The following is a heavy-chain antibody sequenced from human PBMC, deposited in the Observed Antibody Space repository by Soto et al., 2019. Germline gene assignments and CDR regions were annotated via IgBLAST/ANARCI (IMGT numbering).Heavy chain of an antibody. CDR1: GFTFSSYA. CDR3: ARQVDCSGGSCYAGVPEPGSWFDY. D-gene: IGHD2-15*01. Sequence: EVQLLESGGGLVQPGGSLRLSCAASGFTFSSYAMSWVRQAPGKGLEWVSAISGSGGSTYYADSVKGRFTISRDNSKNTLYLQMNSLRAEDTAVYYCARQVDCSGGSCYAGVPEPGSWFDYWGQGTLVTVSS. J-gene: IGHJ4*02. V-gene: IGHV3-23*01. CDR2: ISGSGGST.